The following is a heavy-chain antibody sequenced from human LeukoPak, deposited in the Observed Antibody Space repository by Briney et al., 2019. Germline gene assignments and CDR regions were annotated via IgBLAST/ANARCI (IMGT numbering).Heavy chain of an antibody. D-gene: IGHD3-22*01. CDR3: AREAMDYYDSSGYYGIDY. CDR2: IIPILGIA. Sequence: GASVKVSCKASGGTFSSYAISWVRQAPGQGLEWMGRIIPILGIANYAQKFQGRVTIIADKSTSTAYMELSSLRSEDTAVYYCAREAMDYYDSSGYYGIDYWGQGTLVTVSS. CDR1: GGTFSSYA. J-gene: IGHJ4*02. V-gene: IGHV1-69*04.